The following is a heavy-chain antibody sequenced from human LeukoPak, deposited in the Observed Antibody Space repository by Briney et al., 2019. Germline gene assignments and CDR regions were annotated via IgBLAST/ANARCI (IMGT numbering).Heavy chain of an antibody. D-gene: IGHD1-1*01. CDR3: ARDPPGTTAFDL. J-gene: IGHJ3*01. V-gene: IGHV1-2*02. CDR1: GYTFTGYY. Sequence: GASVKVSCKASGYTFTGYYMHWVRQAPGQGLEWMGWIDPKSDGTKYAQNFQGRVTMTWDTSISTAYMEVSRLTSDDTAMFYCARDPPGTTAFDLWGQGTMVTVSS. CDR2: IDPKSDGT.